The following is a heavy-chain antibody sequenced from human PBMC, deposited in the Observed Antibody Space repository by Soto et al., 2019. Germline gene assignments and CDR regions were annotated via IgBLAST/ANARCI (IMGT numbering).Heavy chain of an antibody. Sequence: LRLSCAASGFTFSSYGMHWVRQAPGKGLEWVANIWYDGSDRYYADSVRGRFTISRDNSKKTLYLEMDSLGAEDTAVYYCARDLGGYALGYYFDYWGRGSQVTVSS. J-gene: IGHJ4*02. CDR2: IWYDGSDR. V-gene: IGHV3-33*01. D-gene: IGHD2-2*01. CDR3: ARDLGGYALGYYFDY. CDR1: GFTFSSYG.